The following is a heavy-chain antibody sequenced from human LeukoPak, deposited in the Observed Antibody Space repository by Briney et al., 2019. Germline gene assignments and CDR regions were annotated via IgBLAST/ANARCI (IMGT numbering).Heavy chain of an antibody. V-gene: IGHV3-48*02. D-gene: IGHD2/OR15-2a*01. CDR1: GYPFSSYS. Sequence: GRSLRLSCVASGYPFSSYSMNWIRQAPGKGLEWVSYISVSGGVRSYADSVKGRFTISRDDARNSLYLQMNSLKDEDTAVYYCARDRGYFYDQLDYWGQGTLVTVSS. CDR2: ISVSGGVR. J-gene: IGHJ4*02. CDR3: ARDRGYFYDQLDY.